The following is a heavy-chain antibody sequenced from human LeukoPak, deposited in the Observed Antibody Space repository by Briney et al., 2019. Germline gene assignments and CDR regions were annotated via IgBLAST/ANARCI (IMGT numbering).Heavy chain of an antibody. J-gene: IGHJ4*02. CDR1: GGSTSSTNW. CDR2: ISLTGET. V-gene: IGHV4-4*02. CDR3: SRESGAFCPFGY. D-gene: IGHD1-26*01. Sequence: SETLSLTCGVSGGSTSSTNWWSWVRQPPGQGLEWIGEISLTGETNYNPSLNGRVTMSLDKSRNQLSLKLTSVTAADTAIYYCSRESGAFCPFGYWGQGTLVIVPP.